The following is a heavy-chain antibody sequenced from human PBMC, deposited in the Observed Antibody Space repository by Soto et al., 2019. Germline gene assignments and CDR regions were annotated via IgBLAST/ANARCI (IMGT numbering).Heavy chain of an antibody. V-gene: IGHV3-53*04. CDR3: ARDNDYGSGSLDD. CDR2: IYSGGNT. CDR1: GFTVSSNF. Sequence: EVQLVESGGGLVQPGGSLRLSCAASGFTVSSNFMNWVRQAPGKGLEWVSVIYSGGNTYYADSVKGRFTISRHNSKNTLYLQINSLRVEDSAVYYCARDNDYGSGSLDDWGQGTLVIVSS. J-gene: IGHJ4*02. D-gene: IGHD3-10*01.